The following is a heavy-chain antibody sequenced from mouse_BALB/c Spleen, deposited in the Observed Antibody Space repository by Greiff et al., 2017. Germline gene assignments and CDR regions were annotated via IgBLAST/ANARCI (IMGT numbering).Heavy chain of an antibody. Sequence: EVKVEESGGGLVQPGGSLKLSCAASGFTFSSYTMSWVRQTPEKRLEWVAYISNGGGSTYYPDTVKGRFTISRDNAKNTLYLQMSSLKSEDTAMYYCARQEELLFDYWGQGTTLTVSS. D-gene: IGHD2-1*01. CDR3: ARQEELLFDY. V-gene: IGHV5-12-2*01. CDR2: ISNGGGST. J-gene: IGHJ2*01. CDR1: GFTFSSYT.